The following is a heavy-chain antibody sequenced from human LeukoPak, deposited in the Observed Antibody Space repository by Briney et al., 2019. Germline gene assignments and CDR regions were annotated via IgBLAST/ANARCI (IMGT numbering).Heavy chain of an antibody. D-gene: IGHD2-21*01. Sequence: GGSLRLSCTASGFSFRSHGMNWVRQAPGKGLEWVGRIKPKTDGETTEYAAPVKDRFSISRDDSKSMMYLQMNSLKTEDTAVYYCITPLPYSAQGGQGTLVTVSS. J-gene: IGHJ4*02. V-gene: IGHV3-15*07. CDR1: GFSFRSHG. CDR2: IKPKTDGETT. CDR3: ITPLPYSAQ.